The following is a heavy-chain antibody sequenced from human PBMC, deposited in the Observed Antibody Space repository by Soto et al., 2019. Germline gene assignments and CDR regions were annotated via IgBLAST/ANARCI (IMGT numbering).Heavy chain of an antibody. CDR3: ARHSSSYYYMDV. V-gene: IGHV4-31*03. J-gene: IGHJ6*03. D-gene: IGHD6-6*01. CDR2: IYYSGST. CDR1: GGSISSGGYY. Sequence: PSETLSLTCTVSGGSISSGGYYWSWIRQHPGKGLEWIGYIYYSGSTYYNPSLKSRVTISVDTSKNQFSLKLSSVTAADTAVYYCARHSSSYYYMDVWGKGTTVTVSS.